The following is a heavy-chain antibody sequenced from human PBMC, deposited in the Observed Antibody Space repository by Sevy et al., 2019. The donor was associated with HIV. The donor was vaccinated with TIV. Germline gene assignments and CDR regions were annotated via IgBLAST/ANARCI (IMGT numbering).Heavy chain of an antibody. D-gene: IGHD3-3*01. J-gene: IGHJ5*02. CDR1: GGSISSSSYY. CDR2: IYYSGST. Sequence: SETLSLTCTVSGGSISSSSYYWGWIRQPPGKGLEWIGSIYYSGSTYYNPSLKSRVTISVDTSKNQFSLKLSSVTAADTAVYYCARGGTYDFWSGYHAGLSNWFDPWGQGTLVTVSS. CDR3: ARGGTYDFWSGYHAGLSNWFDP. V-gene: IGHV4-39*01.